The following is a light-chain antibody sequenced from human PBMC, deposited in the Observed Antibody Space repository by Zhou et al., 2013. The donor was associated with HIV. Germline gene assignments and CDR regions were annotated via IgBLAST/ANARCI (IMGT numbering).Light chain of an antibody. CDR1: HTISANY. CDR3: HHYGSSPWT. CDR2: GAS. J-gene: IGKJ1*01. V-gene: IGKV3-20*01. Sequence: EIVLTQSPGTLSLSPGEGATLSCRASHTISANYLAWYQQKPGQAPRLLVYGASTRATGIPDRFSGSGSGTDFTLTISRLEAEDSAVYYCHHYGSSPWTFGQGPRSKSN.